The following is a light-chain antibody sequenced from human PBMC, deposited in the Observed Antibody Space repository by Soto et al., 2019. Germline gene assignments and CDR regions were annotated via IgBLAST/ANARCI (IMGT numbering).Light chain of an antibody. CDR1: QSVSNSY. CDR2: GAS. Sequence: EIVLTQSPGTLSLSPGGRATLSCRASQSVSNSYLAWYQQKPGQAPRLLIYGASGRATGIPDRFSGSGSGTDFTLTISRLEPEDFAMYYCQQYGSSPLYTFGQGTKLEIK. J-gene: IGKJ2*01. CDR3: QQYGSSPLYT. V-gene: IGKV3-20*01.